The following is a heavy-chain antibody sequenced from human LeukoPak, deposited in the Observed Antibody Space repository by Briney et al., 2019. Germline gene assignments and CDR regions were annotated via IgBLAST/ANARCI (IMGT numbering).Heavy chain of an antibody. Sequence: SETLSLTCTVSGGSISSSSYYWGWIRQPPGKGLEWIGSIYYSGSTYYNPSLKSRVTISVDTSKNQFSLKLSSVTAADTAVYYCARGGPMLWSDYWGQGTLVTVSS. V-gene: IGHV4-39*07. J-gene: IGHJ4*02. CDR1: GGSISSSSYY. D-gene: IGHD5-18*01. CDR3: ARGGPMLWSDY. CDR2: IYYSGST.